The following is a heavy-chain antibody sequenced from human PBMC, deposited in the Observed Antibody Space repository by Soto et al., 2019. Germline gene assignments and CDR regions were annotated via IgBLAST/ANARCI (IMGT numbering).Heavy chain of an antibody. J-gene: IGHJ5*02. D-gene: IGHD3-16*01. CDR2: LLRPCRST. V-gene: IGHV3-23*01. CDR1: GFMFSDYA. Sequence: PGGSLRLSCAASGFMFSDYAMTWARQAPGKELEWVSGLLRPCRSTYYADSVKGRFTISGDTSANTVYLQMDSLRAEDTAVYYCAKDAIANDGIWLMDSWGQGTVVTVSS. CDR3: AKDAIANDGIWLMDS.